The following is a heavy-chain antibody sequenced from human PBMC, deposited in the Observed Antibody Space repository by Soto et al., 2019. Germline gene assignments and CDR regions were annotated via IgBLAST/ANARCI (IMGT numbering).Heavy chain of an antibody. V-gene: IGHV3-30-3*01. Sequence: QVQLVESGGGVVQPGRSLRLSCAASGFTFSSYAMHWVRQAPGKGLEWVAVISYDGSNKYYADSVKGRFTISRDNSKNTLYLQMKSLRAEGTAVYYCARPLWRNKYNWGYCDLGGRGTLVTVPS. J-gene: IGHJ2*01. CDR3: ARPLWRNKYNWGYCDL. CDR2: ISYDGSNK. D-gene: IGHD1-1*01. CDR1: GFTFSSYA.